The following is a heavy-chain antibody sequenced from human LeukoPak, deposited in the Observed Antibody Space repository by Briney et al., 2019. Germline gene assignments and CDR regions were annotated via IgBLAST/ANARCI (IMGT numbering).Heavy chain of an antibody. V-gene: IGHV3-48*03. D-gene: IGHD3-22*01. CDR1: GFTFSSYE. Sequence: HPGGSLRLSCAASGFTFSSYEMNWVRQAPGKGLEWVSYISSSGSTIYYADSVKGRFTISRDNAKNSLYLQMNSLRAEDTAVYYCARHVVALGFDYWGQGTLVTVSS. CDR2: ISSSGSTI. CDR3: ARHVVALGFDY. J-gene: IGHJ4*02.